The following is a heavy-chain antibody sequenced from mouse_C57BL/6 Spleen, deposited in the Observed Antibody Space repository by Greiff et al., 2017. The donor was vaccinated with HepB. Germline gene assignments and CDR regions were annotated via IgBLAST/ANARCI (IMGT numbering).Heavy chain of an antibody. CDR2: IYPGSGST. V-gene: IGHV1-55*01. Sequence: VQLQQPGAELVKPGASVKMSCKASGYTFTSYWITWVKQRPGQGLEWIGDIYPGSGSTNYNEKFKSKATLTVDTSSSTAYMQLSSLTSEDSAVYYCARMYSNYDGYFDVWGTGTTVTVSS. CDR1: GYTFTSYW. D-gene: IGHD2-5*01. CDR3: ARMYSNYDGYFDV. J-gene: IGHJ1*03.